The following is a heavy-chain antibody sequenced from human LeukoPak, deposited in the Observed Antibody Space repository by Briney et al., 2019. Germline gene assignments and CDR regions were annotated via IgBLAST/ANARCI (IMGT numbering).Heavy chain of an antibody. Sequence: SQTLSLTCTVSGGSISSGGYYWSWIRQHPGKGLEWIGYIYYSGSTYYNPSLESRVTISVDTSKNQFSLKLSSVTAADTAVYYCARGGIAAAHFDYWGQGTLVTVSS. J-gene: IGHJ4*02. CDR1: GGSISSGGYY. CDR2: IYYSGST. CDR3: ARGGIAAAHFDY. D-gene: IGHD6-13*01. V-gene: IGHV4-31*03.